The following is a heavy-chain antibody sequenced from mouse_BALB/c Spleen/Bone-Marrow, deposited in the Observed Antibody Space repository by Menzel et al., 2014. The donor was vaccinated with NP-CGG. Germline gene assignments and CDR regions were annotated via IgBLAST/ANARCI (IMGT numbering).Heavy chain of an antibody. CDR1: GFTFSSYG. Sequence: EVKVEESGGNLVKSGGSLKLSCAASGFTFSSYGMSWVRQTPEKRLEWVATISGGGSYTFYPDSVKGRFTISRDNAKNNLYLQLSSLRSEDTALYYCARHAYYDQTEVSFVYWGQGTLATVSA. CDR2: ISGGGSYT. V-gene: IGHV5-9-2*01. D-gene: IGHD2-4*01. J-gene: IGHJ3*01. CDR3: ARHAYYDQTEVSFVY.